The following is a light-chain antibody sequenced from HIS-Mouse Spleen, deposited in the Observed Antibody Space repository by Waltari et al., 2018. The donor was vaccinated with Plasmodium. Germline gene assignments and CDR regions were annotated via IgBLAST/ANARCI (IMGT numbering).Light chain of an antibody. CDR1: QSVSGN. Sequence: EIVMTQSPATLSVSPGESATLSCRASQSVSGNLAWDQQKPGQAPRLLIYGASTRATGIPARFSGSGAGTEFTLTISSLQSEDFAVYYWQQYNNWSVTVGPGTKVDSK. J-gene: IGKJ3*01. CDR2: GAS. CDR3: QQYNNWSVT. V-gene: IGKV3-15*01.